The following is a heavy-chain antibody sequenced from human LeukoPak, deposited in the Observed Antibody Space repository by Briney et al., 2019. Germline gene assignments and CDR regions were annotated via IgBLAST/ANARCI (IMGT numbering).Heavy chain of an antibody. D-gene: IGHD1-26*01. V-gene: IGHV3-15*01. CDR2: IKSRNRGETV. Sequence: GGSLRLSCAASGFTFSDAWMNWVRLAPGKGLEWVGRIKSRNRGETVDYAAPVKGRFTISRDDSKTTVYLQMNSLKTEDTAIYYCTTDGSTTLSNTFDYWGQGTPVTVSS. J-gene: IGHJ4*02. CDR1: GFTFSDAW. CDR3: TTDGSTTLSNTFDY.